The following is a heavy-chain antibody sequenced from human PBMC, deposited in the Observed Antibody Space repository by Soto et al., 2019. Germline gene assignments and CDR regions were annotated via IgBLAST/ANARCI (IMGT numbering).Heavy chain of an antibody. J-gene: IGHJ4*02. CDR2: IGGDGST. D-gene: IGHD1-7*01. Sequence: GGSLRLSCVGSGFTFSRYAMSWVRQAPGRGPEWVSAIGGDGSTWYADSVRGRFTISRDNSKNTVYVQMNSLRAEDTAIYYCARDRNYPRDQFDNWGQGILVTVSS. CDR3: ARDRNYPRDQFDN. V-gene: IGHV3-23*01. CDR1: GFTFSRYA.